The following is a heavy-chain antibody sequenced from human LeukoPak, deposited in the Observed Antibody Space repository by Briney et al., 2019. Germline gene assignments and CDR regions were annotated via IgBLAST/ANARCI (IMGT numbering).Heavy chain of an antibody. J-gene: IGHJ6*03. CDR1: GFTFSSYA. CDR2: ISGSGGST. V-gene: IGHV3-23*01. CDR3: AKDSLFIAARPWYYYYMDV. D-gene: IGHD6-6*01. Sequence: GGSLRLSCAASGFTFSSYAMSWVRQAPGKGLEWVSAISGSGGSTYYADSVKGRFTISRDNSKNTLYLQMNSLRAEDTAVYYCAKDSLFIAARPWYYYYMDVWGQGTLVTVSS.